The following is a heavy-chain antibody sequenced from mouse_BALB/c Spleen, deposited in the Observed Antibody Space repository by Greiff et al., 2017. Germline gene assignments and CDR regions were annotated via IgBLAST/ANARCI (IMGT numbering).Heavy chain of an antibody. CDR1: GFNIKDYY. CDR2: IDPENGNT. V-gene: IGHV14-1*02. Sequence: VQLKQSGAELVRPGALVKLSCKASGFNIKDYYMHWVKQRPEQGLEWIGWIDPENGNTIYDPKFQGKASITADTSSNTAYLQLSSLTSEDTAVYYCAPYDGYYLFAYWGQGTLVTVSA. CDR3: APYDGYYLFAY. D-gene: IGHD2-3*01. J-gene: IGHJ3*01.